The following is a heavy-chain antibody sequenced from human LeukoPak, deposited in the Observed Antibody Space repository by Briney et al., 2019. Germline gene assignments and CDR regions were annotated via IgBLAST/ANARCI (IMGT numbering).Heavy chain of an antibody. J-gene: IGHJ3*01. CDR3: ARQTTCCQFDL. Sequence: GESLKISCKGSGYSFTSDWIGWVRQMPGKGLEWMGIVHPPSSDTTYSPSFQGHVTISVDKSISTAYLQWNSLKASDTAMYYCARQTTCCQFDLWGQGTMVTVSS. CDR1: GYSFTSDW. D-gene: IGHD2-2*01. V-gene: IGHV5-51*01. CDR2: VHPPSSDT.